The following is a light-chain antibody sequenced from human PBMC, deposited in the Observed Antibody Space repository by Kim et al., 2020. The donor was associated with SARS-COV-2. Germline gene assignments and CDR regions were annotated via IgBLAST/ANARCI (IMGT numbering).Light chain of an antibody. CDR1: QSVSSN. V-gene: IGKV3-15*01. CDR3: QQYNIWPPLT. Sequence: EIVMTQSPATLSVSPGETATLSCRASQSVSSNLAWYQQKPGQAPRLLIYGASTRATGIPARFSGSGSGTEFTLTISSLQSEDFAVYYCQQYNIWPPLTFGGGTKVDIK. CDR2: GAS. J-gene: IGKJ4*01.